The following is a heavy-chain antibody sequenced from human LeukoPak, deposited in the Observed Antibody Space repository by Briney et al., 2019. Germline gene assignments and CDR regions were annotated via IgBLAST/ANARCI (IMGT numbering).Heavy chain of an antibody. J-gene: IGHJ4*02. CDR2: IRFDGSNK. Sequence: PGGSLRLSCAASGFTFSTFGMHWVRQAPGKGLEWVSFIRFDGSNKYYGDSVQGRFTISRDNSKNTLYLQMNSLRAEDTALYYCAKDLREAYSGGFDYWGQGTLVTVSS. CDR3: AKDLREAYSGGFDY. D-gene: IGHD3-10*01. CDR1: GFTFSTFG. V-gene: IGHV3-30*02.